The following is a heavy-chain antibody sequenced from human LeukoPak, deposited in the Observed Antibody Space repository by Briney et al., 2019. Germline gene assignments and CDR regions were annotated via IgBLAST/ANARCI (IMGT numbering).Heavy chain of an antibody. D-gene: IGHD3-22*01. Sequence: GGSLTLLFVVAGFSFEDGTMVCVRGARINDKEWVSLISWDGGSTYYADSVKGRFTISRDNSKNSLYLQMNSLRTEDTALYYCAKDHRGYDSSGYYSDWGQGTLVTVSS. V-gene: IGHV3-43*01. J-gene: IGHJ4*02. CDR2: ISWDGGST. CDR3: AKDHRGYDSSGYYSD. CDR1: GFSFEDGT.